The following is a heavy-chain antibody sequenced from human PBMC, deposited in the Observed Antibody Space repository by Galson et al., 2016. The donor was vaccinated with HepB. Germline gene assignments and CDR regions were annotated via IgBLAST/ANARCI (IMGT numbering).Heavy chain of an antibody. Sequence: SLRLSCAASGFNFSQSGMHWVRQAPGKGLEWVAAISYDEARKEYAGSVKARFTISRDNSKNTVHLQMSSLRPEDTAVYYCVSGIVGTANRDYWGQGTLVTVSS. V-gene: IGHV3-30*03. D-gene: IGHD1-26*01. J-gene: IGHJ4*02. CDR2: ISYDEARK. CDR3: VSGIVGTANRDY. CDR1: GFNFSQSG.